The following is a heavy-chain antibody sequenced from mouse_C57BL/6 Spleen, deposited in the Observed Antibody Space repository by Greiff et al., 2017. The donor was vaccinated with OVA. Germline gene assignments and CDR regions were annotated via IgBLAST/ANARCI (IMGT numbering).Heavy chain of an antibody. D-gene: IGHD2-3*01. V-gene: IGHV1-64*01. CDR2: IHPYSGTT. CDR1: GYSFTSYW. CDR3: ARLYDAWFAY. J-gene: IGHJ3*01. Sequence: HLHHPFSYLLNPLASVTLSCNSSGYSFTSYWMHWVKQRPGQGLEWIGMIHPYSGTTNYNENFKSKATLTGDNSSSTAYMQLSSLTSEDSAVYYWARLYDAWFAYWGQGTLVTVSA.